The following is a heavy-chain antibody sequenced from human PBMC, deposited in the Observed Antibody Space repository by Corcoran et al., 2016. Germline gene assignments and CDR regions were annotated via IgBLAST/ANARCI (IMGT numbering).Heavy chain of an antibody. J-gene: IGHJ4*02. CDR2: IYPGDSDT. V-gene: IGHV5-51*01. Sequence: EVQLVQSGAEVKKPGESLKISCKGSGYSFTSYWIGWVRQMPGKGLEWMGIIYPGDSDTRYSTYFQGQVTISADKSISTAYLQWSSLKASDTAMYYCARHLVEDYYDSPLGYGGQGTLVTVAS. CDR1: GYSFTSYW. CDR3: ARHLVEDYYDSPLGY. D-gene: IGHD3-22*01.